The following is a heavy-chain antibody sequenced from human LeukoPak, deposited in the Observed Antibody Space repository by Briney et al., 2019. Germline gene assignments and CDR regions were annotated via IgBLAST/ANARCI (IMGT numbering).Heavy chain of an antibody. Sequence: ASVKVSCKASGYTFTDYYVHWVRQAPGQGLEWMGWININSGGTNFAQKFQGRVAMTRDTSISTAYMELGSLRSDDPAVYYCARARWQLVPYFDSWGQGTLVTVSS. D-gene: IGHD6-6*01. J-gene: IGHJ4*02. CDR2: ININSGGT. CDR1: GYTFTDYY. V-gene: IGHV1-2*02. CDR3: ARARWQLVPYFDS.